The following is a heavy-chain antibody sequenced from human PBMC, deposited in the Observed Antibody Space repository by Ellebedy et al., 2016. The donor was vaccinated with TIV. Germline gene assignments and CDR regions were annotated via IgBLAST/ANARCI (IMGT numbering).Heavy chain of an antibody. V-gene: IGHV3-74*01. CDR1: GFTFSSYG. Sequence: GESLKISCAASGFTFSSYGMHWVRQAPGKGLVWVSRINSDGSSTSYADSVKGRFTISRDNAKNTLYLQMNSLRDEDTAVYYCARGGAGVTTSWFDPWGQGTLVTVSS. J-gene: IGHJ5*02. CDR2: INSDGSST. CDR3: ARGGAGVTTSWFDP. D-gene: IGHD1-14*01.